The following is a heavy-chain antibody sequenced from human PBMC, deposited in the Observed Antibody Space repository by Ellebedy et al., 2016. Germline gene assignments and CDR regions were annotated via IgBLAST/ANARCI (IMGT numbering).Heavy chain of an antibody. D-gene: IGHD5-12*01. Sequence: GGSLRLXCAASGFTFSSYAMSWVRQAPGKGLEWVSVISGSGGSTYYADSVKGRFTISRDNSKNTLYLQMNSLRAEDTAVYYCAKDSGYDWDLVHPGRSFDYWGQGTLVTVSS. J-gene: IGHJ4*02. V-gene: IGHV3-23*01. CDR2: ISGSGGST. CDR3: AKDSGYDWDLVHPGRSFDY. CDR1: GFTFSSYA.